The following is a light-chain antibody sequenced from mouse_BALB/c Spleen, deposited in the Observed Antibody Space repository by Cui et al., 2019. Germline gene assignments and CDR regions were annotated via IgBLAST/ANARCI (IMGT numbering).Light chain of an antibody. CDR1: SSVSSSY. V-gene: IGKV4-58*01. Sequence: ENVLTQSPAIMAASRGQHVTMTCSASSSVSSSYLHWYQQKSGASPKPLIHRTSNLASGVPARFSGSGSGTSYSLTISSVEAEDDATYYCQQWSGYPYTFGGGTKLEIK. CDR3: QQWSGYPYT. CDR2: RTS. J-gene: IGKJ2*01.